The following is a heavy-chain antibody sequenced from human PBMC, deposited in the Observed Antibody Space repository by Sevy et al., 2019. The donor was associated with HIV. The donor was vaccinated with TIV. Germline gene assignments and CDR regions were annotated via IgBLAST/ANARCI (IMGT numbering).Heavy chain of an antibody. D-gene: IGHD4-17*01. V-gene: IGHV3-11*01. J-gene: IGHJ6*02. CDR2: ISGSDSTI. CDR3: ARDHVKDGDLGDYYYYAMDV. CDR1: GFTFSDYY. Sequence: GGSLRLSCAASGFTFSDYYMSWIRQAPGKGLEWISYISGSDSTIYYAHSVKGRFTISRDNAKNSLYLQMNSLRAEDTAVYYCARDHVKDGDLGDYYYYAMDVWGQGTTVTVSS.